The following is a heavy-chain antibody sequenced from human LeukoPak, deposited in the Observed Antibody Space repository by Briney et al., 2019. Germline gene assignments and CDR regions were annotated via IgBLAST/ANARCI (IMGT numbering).Heavy chain of an antibody. CDR1: GFTFSTNA. J-gene: IGHJ4*02. Sequence: GGSLRLSCAASGFTFSTNAMSWVRQTPGKGLEWVSAISDTGAGTYYADSVKGRFTISRDNSKNTLYLQMNSLRAEDTAVYFCARDLSFFESSGYYPGYWGQGTLVTVSS. D-gene: IGHD3-22*01. V-gene: IGHV3-23*01. CDR3: ARDLSFFESSGYYPGY. CDR2: ISDTGAGT.